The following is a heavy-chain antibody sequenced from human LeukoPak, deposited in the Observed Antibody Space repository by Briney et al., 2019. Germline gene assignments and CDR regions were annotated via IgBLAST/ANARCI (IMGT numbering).Heavy chain of an antibody. CDR1: GYTFTGYY. CDR2: INPHSGDT. CDR3: AREMGAYSSSWHFDY. J-gene: IGHJ4*02. Sequence: ASVKVSCKTSGYTFTGYYMNWVRQAPGQGLEWMGRINPHSGDTNYAQKFRGRVTMTRDTSISTAYMELSRLRSDDTAVYFCAREMGAYSSSWHFDYWSQGTLVTVSS. V-gene: IGHV1-2*06. D-gene: IGHD6-13*01.